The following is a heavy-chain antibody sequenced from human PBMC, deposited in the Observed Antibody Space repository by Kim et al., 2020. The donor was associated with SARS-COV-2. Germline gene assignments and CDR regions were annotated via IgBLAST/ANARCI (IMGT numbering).Heavy chain of an antibody. CDR3: AGGADIVVVPAAWGGSYGLDF. CDR2: INHSGST. J-gene: IGHJ6*02. Sequence: SETLSLTCAVYGGSFSAYYWSWIRQPPGKGLEWIGEINHSGSTTYNPSLKSRVTISVDTSKNQFSLKLSPVTAAETAVYYCAGGADIVVVPAAWGGSYGLDFWGQGTTVTVSS. CDR1: GGSFSAYY. V-gene: IGHV4-34*01. D-gene: IGHD2-2*01.